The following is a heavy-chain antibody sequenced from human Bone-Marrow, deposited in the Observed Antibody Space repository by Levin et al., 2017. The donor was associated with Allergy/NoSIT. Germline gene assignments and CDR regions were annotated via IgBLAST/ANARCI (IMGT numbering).Heavy chain of an antibody. V-gene: IGHV1-18*01. D-gene: IGHD3-10*01. J-gene: IGHJ4*02. CDR3: ALTHYGSGRYYFDY. CDR1: GYTFTSYG. Sequence: ASVKVSCKASGYTFTSYGIGWVRQAPGQGLEWMGWIRADNGNTDYAQKLQGRVTMTRDTSTSTAYMDLRSLRSDDTAVYYCALTHYGSGRYYFDYWGQGTLVTVSS. CDR2: IRADNGNT.